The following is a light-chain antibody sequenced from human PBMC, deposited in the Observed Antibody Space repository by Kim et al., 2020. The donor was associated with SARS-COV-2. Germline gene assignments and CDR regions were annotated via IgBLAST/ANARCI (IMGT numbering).Light chain of an antibody. J-gene: IGLJ2*01. CDR2: DTT. V-gene: IGLV1-51*01. CDR3: ATWDGSLSAGV. CDR1: TSNIGTNY. Sequence: QSVLTQQPSLSAAPGQKVTISCSGSTSNIGTNYVSWYQQIPGTAPKLLIYDTTERPSGIPDRFSASKSGTSATLGITGLQTGDEAVYYCATWDGSLSAGVFGGGTQLTVL.